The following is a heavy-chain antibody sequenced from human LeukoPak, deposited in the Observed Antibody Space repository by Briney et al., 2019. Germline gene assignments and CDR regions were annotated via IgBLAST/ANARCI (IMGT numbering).Heavy chain of an antibody. CDR1: GFTFSNYT. V-gene: IGHV3-30-3*01. D-gene: IGHD3-10*01. CDR3: ARVMVREARNYYYYYGMDV. CDR2: ISYDGSNK. J-gene: IGHJ6*02. Sequence: PGGSLRLSCAASGFTFSNYTVHWVRQAPGKGLEWVAVISYDGSNKHYADSVKGRFTISRDNSKNTLHLQMNSLRDEDTAVYYCARVMVREARNYYYYYGMDVWGQGTTVTVSS.